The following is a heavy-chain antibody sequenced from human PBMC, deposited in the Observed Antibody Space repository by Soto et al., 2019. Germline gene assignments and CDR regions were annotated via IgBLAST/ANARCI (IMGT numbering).Heavy chain of an antibody. CDR3: AKAEGFWSGRDYYYYGMDV. Sequence: PGGSLRLSCSASGFPFSSYGMHWVRQAPGKGLEWVAVISYDGSNKYYADSVKGRFTISRDNSKNTLYLQMNSLRAEDTAVYYCAKAEGFWSGRDYYYYGMDVWGQGTTVTVSS. V-gene: IGHV3-30*18. CDR1: GFPFSSYG. CDR2: ISYDGSNK. D-gene: IGHD3-3*01. J-gene: IGHJ6*02.